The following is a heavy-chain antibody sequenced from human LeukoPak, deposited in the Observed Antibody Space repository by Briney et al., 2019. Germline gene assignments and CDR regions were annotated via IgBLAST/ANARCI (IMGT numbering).Heavy chain of an antibody. Sequence: GGSLRLSCAASGFTFSSYSMNWVRQAPGKGLEWVAVISHDGSNKYYADSVKGRFTISRDNSKNTLYLQMNSLRAEDTAVYYCASLAELRYFDWSAFDIWGQGTMVTVSS. CDR3: ASLAELRYFDWSAFDI. CDR1: GFTFSSYS. CDR2: ISHDGSNK. V-gene: IGHV3-30*03. D-gene: IGHD3-9*01. J-gene: IGHJ3*02.